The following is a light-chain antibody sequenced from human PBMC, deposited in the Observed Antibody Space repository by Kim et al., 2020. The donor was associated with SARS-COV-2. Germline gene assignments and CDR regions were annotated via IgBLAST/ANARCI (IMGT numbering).Light chain of an antibody. V-gene: IGKV3-20*01. CDR3: QQYGSSPFT. Sequence: SPGERATLSCRASQGISSTYLAWYQQKPGQAPRLLMYATSSRATGIPDRFSGSGSGTDFTLTISRLEPEDFAVYYCQQYGSSPFTFGPGTKVDIK. CDR1: QGISSTY. CDR2: ATS. J-gene: IGKJ3*01.